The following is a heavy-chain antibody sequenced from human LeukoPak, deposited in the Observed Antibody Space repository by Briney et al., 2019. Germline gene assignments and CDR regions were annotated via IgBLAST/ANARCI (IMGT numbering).Heavy chain of an antibody. Sequence: PGGSLRLSCAASGFTFSSYAMHWVRQAPGKGLEWVAVISYDGSNKYYADSMKGRFTISRDNSKNTLYLQMNSLRAEDTAVYYCARDRGIVVVVAAQFDYWGQGTLVTVSS. V-gene: IGHV3-30*04. J-gene: IGHJ4*02. CDR3: ARDRGIVVVVAAQFDY. CDR2: ISYDGSNK. CDR1: GFTFSSYA. D-gene: IGHD2-15*01.